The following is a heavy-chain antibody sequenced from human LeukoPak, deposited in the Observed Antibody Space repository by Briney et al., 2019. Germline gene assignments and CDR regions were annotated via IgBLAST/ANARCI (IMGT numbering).Heavy chain of an antibody. CDR2: IKCKTDGVTT. V-gene: IGHV3-15*01. Sequence: PGGSLRLSCAASGFTFSNAWMSWVRQAPGKGLEWVGRIKCKTDGVTTDYAAPVKGRFTISRDDSKNTLYLQMNSLKTEDTAVYYCATDAHIVVVPAALYYYYGMDVWGKGTTVTVSS. CDR1: GFTFSNAW. D-gene: IGHD2-2*01. CDR3: ATDAHIVVVPAALYYYYGMDV. J-gene: IGHJ6*04.